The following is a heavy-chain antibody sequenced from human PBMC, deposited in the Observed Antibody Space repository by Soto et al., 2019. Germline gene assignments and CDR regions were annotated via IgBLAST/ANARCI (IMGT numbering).Heavy chain of an antibody. J-gene: IGHJ6*02. V-gene: IGHV4-34*01. CDR2: INHSGST. D-gene: IGHD3-22*01. CDR1: GGSFSGYY. CDR3: ARGRYYYDSSGYPYYYYGMDV. Sequence: SETLFLTCAVYGGSFSGYYWSWIRQPPGKGLEWIGEINHSGSTNYNPSLKSRVTISVDTSKNQFSLKLSSVTAADTAVYYCARGRYYYDSSGYPYYYYGMDVWGQGTTVTVS.